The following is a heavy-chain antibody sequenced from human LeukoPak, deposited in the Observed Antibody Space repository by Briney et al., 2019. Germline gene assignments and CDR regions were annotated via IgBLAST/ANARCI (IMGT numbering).Heavy chain of an antibody. CDR1: GFTFSSYE. J-gene: IGHJ6*03. CDR2: ISSSGSTI. Sequence: GGSLRLSCAASGFTFSSYEMNWVRQAPGKGLEWVSYISSSGSTIYYADSVKGRFTISRDNAQNSLYLQMNSLRAEDTAVYYCARVGTRMVTIVAPYYMDVWGKGTTVTVSS. V-gene: IGHV3-48*03. D-gene: IGHD5-24*01. CDR3: ARVGTRMVTIVAPYYMDV.